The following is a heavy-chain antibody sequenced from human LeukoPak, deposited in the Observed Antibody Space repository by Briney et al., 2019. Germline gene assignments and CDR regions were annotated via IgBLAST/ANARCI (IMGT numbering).Heavy chain of an antibody. V-gene: IGHV4-34*01. Sequence: SETLSLTCTVSGGSISSYYWSWIRQPPGKGLEWIGEINHSGSTNYNPSLKSRVTISVDTSKNQFSLKLSSVTAADTAVYYCASPYYYDSSGYYTWGQGTLVTVSS. CDR1: GGSISSYY. D-gene: IGHD3-22*01. CDR2: INHSGST. J-gene: IGHJ5*02. CDR3: ASPYYYDSSGYYT.